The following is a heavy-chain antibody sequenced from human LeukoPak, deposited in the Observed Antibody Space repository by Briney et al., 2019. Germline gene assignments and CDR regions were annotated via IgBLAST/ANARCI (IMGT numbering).Heavy chain of an antibody. Sequence: GGSLRLSCAASGFTFSSYAMSWVRQAPGKGLEWVSAISGSGGSTYYADSVKGRFTISRDNSKNTLYLQMNSLRAEDTAVYYCTKPYCGGDCYSGPGYYFDYWGQGALVTVSS. CDR3: TKPYCGGDCYSGPGYYFDY. CDR2: ISGSGGST. D-gene: IGHD2-21*02. V-gene: IGHV3-23*01. J-gene: IGHJ4*02. CDR1: GFTFSSYA.